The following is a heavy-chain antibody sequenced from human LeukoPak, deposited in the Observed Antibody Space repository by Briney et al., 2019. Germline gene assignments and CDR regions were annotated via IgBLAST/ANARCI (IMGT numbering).Heavy chain of an antibody. CDR2: ISSSGGST. J-gene: IGHJ4*02. Sequence: GGSLRLSCAASGFTFSSYAMSWVRQAPGKGLEWVSAISSSGGSTYYADSVKGRFTISRDNSKNTLYLQMNSLRAEDTAVYYCAKVWDTYYYDSSGSFDYWGQGTLVIVSS. D-gene: IGHD3-22*01. CDR3: AKVWDTYYYDSSGSFDY. V-gene: IGHV3-23*01. CDR1: GFTFSSYA.